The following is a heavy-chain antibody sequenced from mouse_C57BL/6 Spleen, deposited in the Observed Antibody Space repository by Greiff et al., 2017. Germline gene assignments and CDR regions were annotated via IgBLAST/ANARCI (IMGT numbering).Heavy chain of an antibody. CDR2: LDPEDGET. D-gene: IGHD4-1*01. V-gene: IGHV14-2*01. CDR3: AREGPLTAWFAY. Sequence: DVQLQESGAELVKPGASVKLSCTASGFNIKDYYMPWVKQRTEQGLEWVGRLDPEDGETKYAPKFQGKATITADTSSNTAYLQLSSLTSEDTAVYYCAREGPLTAWFAYWGQGTLVTVSA. J-gene: IGHJ3*01. CDR1: GFNIKDYY.